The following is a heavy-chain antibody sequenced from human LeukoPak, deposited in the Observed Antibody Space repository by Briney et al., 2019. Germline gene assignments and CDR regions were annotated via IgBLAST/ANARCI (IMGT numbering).Heavy chain of an antibody. CDR1: GLTFSSYG. CDR2: IWYDGSNK. Sequence: GGSLRLSCAASGLTFSSYGMHWVRKAPGKGLEWVAVIWYDGSNKYYADSVKGRFTISRDNAKNTLYLQMNSLRAEDTAVYYCARGGWFIVDYWGQGTLVTVSS. CDR3: ARGGWFIVDY. V-gene: IGHV3-33*03. D-gene: IGHD3-10*01. J-gene: IGHJ4*02.